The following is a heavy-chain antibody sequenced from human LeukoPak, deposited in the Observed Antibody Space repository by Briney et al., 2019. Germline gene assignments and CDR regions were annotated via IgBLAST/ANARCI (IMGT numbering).Heavy chain of an antibody. V-gene: IGHV3-15*01. D-gene: IGHD3-3*01. CDR3: TTDKSFGVVIIRGYYFDY. CDR1: GFTFSNAW. CDR2: IKSKTDGGTT. J-gene: IGHJ4*02. Sequence: GGSLRLSCAASGFTFSNAWMSWVRQAPGKGLEWVGRIKSKTDGGTTDYAAPVKGRFTISRDDSKNTLYLQMNSLKTEDTAVYYCTTDKSFGVVIIRGYYFDYWGQGTLVTVSS.